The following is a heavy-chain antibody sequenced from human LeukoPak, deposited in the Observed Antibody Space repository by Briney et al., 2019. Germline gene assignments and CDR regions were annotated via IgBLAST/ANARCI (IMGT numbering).Heavy chain of an antibody. CDR1: GGTFSSYA. Sequence: SVKVSCKASGGTFSSYAISWVRQAPGQGLEWMGRIIPILGIANYAQKFQGRVTITADKSTSTAYMELSSLRSEDTAVCYCARAVDTAMDPLDYWGQGTLVTVSS. J-gene: IGHJ4*02. V-gene: IGHV1-69*04. CDR3: ARAVDTAMDPLDY. D-gene: IGHD5-18*01. CDR2: IIPILGIA.